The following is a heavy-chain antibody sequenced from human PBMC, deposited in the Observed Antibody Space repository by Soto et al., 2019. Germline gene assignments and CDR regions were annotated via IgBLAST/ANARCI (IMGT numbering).Heavy chain of an antibody. CDR3: AKGSEFWSGYDQRLVWFDP. CDR2: ISGSGGST. D-gene: IGHD3-3*01. J-gene: IGHJ5*02. Sequence: GGSLRLSCAASGFTFSSYAMSWVRQAPGKGLEWVSGISGSGGSTYYADSVKGRFTISRDNSKNTLYLQMNSLRAEDTAVYYCAKGSEFWSGYDQRLVWFDPWGQGTLVTVSS. CDR1: GFTFSSYA. V-gene: IGHV3-23*01.